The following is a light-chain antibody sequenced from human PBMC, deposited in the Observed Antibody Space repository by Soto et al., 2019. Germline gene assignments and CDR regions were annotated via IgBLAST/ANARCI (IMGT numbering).Light chain of an antibody. CDR3: QQYDRSPLT. CDR1: QSVSSSD. Sequence: EIVLTQSPGTLSLSPGERATLSCRARQSVSSSDLAWYQQKPGQAPRLLIYGASSRATGIPDRFSGSGSGTVFTLTISRLEPEDFAVYYCQQYDRSPLTFGGGTKVEIK. J-gene: IGKJ4*01. V-gene: IGKV3-20*01. CDR2: GAS.